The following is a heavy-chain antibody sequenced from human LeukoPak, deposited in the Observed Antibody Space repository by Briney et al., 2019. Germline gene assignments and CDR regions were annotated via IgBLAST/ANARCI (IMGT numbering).Heavy chain of an antibody. J-gene: IGHJ4*02. Sequence: GGSLRLSCEASGFTFSHYGVNWVRQAPGKGLEWVSSISASGTYIYYADSVKGRFTISRDNSKNTLYLQMNSLRAEDTAVYYCAKPAVTGAAYYFDYWGQGTLVTVSS. V-gene: IGHV3-21*04. CDR1: GFTFSHYG. CDR3: AKPAVTGAAYYFDY. CDR2: ISASGTYI. D-gene: IGHD7-27*01.